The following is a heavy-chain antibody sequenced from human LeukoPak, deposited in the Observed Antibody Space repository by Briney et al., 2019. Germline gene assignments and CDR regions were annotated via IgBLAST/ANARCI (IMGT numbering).Heavy chain of an antibody. D-gene: IGHD6-13*01. J-gene: IGHJ5*02. CDR2: ISWNGGSI. CDR3: AKVGGFSVSIAAAGGGWFDP. V-gene: IGHV3-9*01. Sequence: GGSLRLSCAASGFTFDDFAMHWLRQVPGKGLEWVAGISWNGGSIYYADSVKGRFTISRDNTRNSLYLQMNSLRAEDTAVYYCAKVGGFSVSIAAAGGGWFDPWGQGTLVTVSS. CDR1: GFTFDDFA.